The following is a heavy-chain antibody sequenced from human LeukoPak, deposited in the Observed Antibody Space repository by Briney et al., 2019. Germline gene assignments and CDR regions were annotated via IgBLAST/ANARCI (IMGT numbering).Heavy chain of an antibody. CDR1: GFTFSSYA. D-gene: IGHD3-22*01. V-gene: IGHV3-30*04. CDR2: ISYDGSNK. CDR3: ARDTHYYYDSSGYLLL. Sequence: GGALRLSCAGSGFTFSSYAMHWVRQAPGKGVEGVAVISYDGSNKYYADSVKGRFTISRDNSKNTLYLQMNSLTAEDTAVYYCARDTHYYYDSSGYLLLWGQGTLVTVSS. J-gene: IGHJ4*02.